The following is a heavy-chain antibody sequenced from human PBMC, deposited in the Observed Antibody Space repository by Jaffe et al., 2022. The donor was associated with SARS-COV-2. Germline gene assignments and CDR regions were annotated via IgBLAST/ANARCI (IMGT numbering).Heavy chain of an antibody. CDR1: GGSISSYY. V-gene: IGHV4-59*01. CDR2: IYYSGST. J-gene: IGHJ5*02. Sequence: QVQLQESGPGLVKPSETLSLTCTVSGGSISSYYWSWIRQPPGKGLEWIGYIYYSGSTNYNPSLKSRVTISVDTSKNQFSLKLSSVTAADTAVYYCARAGGHYAHIRLRRRDNWFDPWGQGTLVTVSS. D-gene: IGHD3-16*01. CDR3: ARAGGHYAHIRLRRRDNWFDP.